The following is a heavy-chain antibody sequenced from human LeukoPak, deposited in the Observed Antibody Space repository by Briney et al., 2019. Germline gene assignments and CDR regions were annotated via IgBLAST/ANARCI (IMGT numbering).Heavy chain of an antibody. J-gene: IGHJ4*02. CDR2: TRNKANSYTT. CDR3: ARDGTYGDFDY. V-gene: IGHV3-72*01. CDR1: GFTFSDHY. D-gene: IGHD1/OR15-1a*01. Sequence: GGSLRLSCAASGFTFSDHYMDWVRQAPGKGLEWVGRTRNKANSYTTEYAASVKGRFTISRDDSKNSLYLQMNSLKTEDTAVYHCARDGTYGDFDYWGQGTQVTVSS.